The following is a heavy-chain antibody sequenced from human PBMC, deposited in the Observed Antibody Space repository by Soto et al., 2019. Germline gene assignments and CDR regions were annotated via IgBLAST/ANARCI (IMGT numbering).Heavy chain of an antibody. J-gene: IGHJ4*02. D-gene: IGHD1-26*01. CDR1: GFAFRSYG. Sequence: GGSLRLSCVASGFAFRSYGMPWVRQAPGKGLEWVASIATYSSAIYYTDSVKGRFTISRDNAKNSLYLQMKSLRAEDTAVYYCAKFHSDAGSPFGNRGQGAHVTVSS. CDR2: IATYSSAI. V-gene: IGHV3-21*06. CDR3: AKFHSDAGSPFGN.